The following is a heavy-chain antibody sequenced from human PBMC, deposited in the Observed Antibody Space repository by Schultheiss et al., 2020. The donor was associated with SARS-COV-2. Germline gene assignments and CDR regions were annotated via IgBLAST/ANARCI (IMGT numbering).Heavy chain of an antibody. V-gene: IGHV3-30*03. D-gene: IGHD2-2*01. CDR3: ASFLVPAAPRSKYYYYYGMDV. CDR2: ISYDGSNK. CDR1: GFTFSSYG. Sequence: GGSLRLSCAASGFTFSSYGMHWVRQAPGKGLEWVAVISYDGSNKYYADSVKGRFTISRDNAKNSLYLQMNSLRAEDTAVYYCASFLVPAAPRSKYYYYYGMDVWGQGTTVTVSS. J-gene: IGHJ6*02.